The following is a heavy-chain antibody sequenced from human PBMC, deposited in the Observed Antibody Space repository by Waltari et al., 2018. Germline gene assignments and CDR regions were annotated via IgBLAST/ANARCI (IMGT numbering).Heavy chain of an antibody. CDR1: GFSISDYG. CDR3: TRSISQGVTASDY. Sequence: EVQLVESGGGLIQPGGSLRLSCAASGFSISDYGVSWVRQAPGKGLEWVSRIRASCGNVAYTDSVMGRFTISRDTSQNTVYLQMIGLRVEDTAVYYCTRSISQGVTASDYWGQGTLVTVSS. D-gene: IGHD3-10*01. V-gene: IGHV3-23*04. CDR2: IRASCGNV. J-gene: IGHJ4*02.